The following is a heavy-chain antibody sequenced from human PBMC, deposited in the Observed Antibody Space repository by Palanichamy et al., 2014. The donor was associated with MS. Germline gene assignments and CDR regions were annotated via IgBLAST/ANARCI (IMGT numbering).Heavy chain of an antibody. CDR1: GDSTSGHY. Sequence: QVQLEESGPGLVKPSETLSLTCNVSGDSTSGHYWTWIRQPPGKGLEWIGYIHYSGSTAYTPSLKSRVFIAIDTSKNQFSLELTSVTTADTAVYFCARAKAGGDNEGHYYYSMDVWGKGTTVTVSS. CDR3: ARAKAGGDNEGHYYYSMDV. V-gene: IGHV4-59*11. D-gene: IGHD4-17*01. CDR2: IHYSGST. J-gene: IGHJ6*03.